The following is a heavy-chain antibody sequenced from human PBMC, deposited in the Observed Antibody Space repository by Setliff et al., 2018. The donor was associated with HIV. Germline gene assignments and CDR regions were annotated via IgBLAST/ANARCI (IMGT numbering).Heavy chain of an antibody. CDR3: ASHAPASWYLLSYFDY. V-gene: IGHV3-23*01. Sequence: GGSLRLSCAASGFTFSKYAVSWVRQAPGKGLEWVSAVSGSGESTYDADSVKGRFTISRDNSKNTLYLQMNSLRAEDTAVYYCASHAPASWYLLSYFDYWGQGTLVTVSS. J-gene: IGHJ4*02. CDR1: GFTFSKYA. CDR2: VSGSGEST. D-gene: IGHD6-13*01.